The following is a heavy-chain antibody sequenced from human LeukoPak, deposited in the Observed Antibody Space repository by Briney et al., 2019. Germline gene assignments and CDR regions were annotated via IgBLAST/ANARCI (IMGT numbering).Heavy chain of an antibody. Sequence: SETLSLTCTVSGGSISSHYRSWIRQPPGKGQEWIGYIYYSGSTNYNPSLKSRVTISVDTSKNQFSLKLSSVTAADTAVYYCARDPYYYGSGSQGFDPWGQGTLVTVSS. J-gene: IGHJ5*02. CDR2: IYYSGST. CDR1: GGSISSHY. CDR3: ARDPYYYGSGSQGFDP. V-gene: IGHV4-59*11. D-gene: IGHD3-10*01.